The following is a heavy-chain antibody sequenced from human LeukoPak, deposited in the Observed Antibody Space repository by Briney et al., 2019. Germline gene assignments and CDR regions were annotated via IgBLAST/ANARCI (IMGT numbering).Heavy chain of an antibody. Sequence: GGSLRLSCAPSGFTFNIYWMQWVRQVPGKGLVWVSRIDCNGGGGTYADSVKGRFTTSRDNDNNTMYLQTDILGDGDISLYYCGNAKYSSRWSLDYWGQGALVTVSS. J-gene: IGHJ4*02. D-gene: IGHD6-13*01. CDR1: GFTFNIYW. CDR3: GNAKYSSRWSLDY. V-gene: IGHV3-74*03. CDR2: IDCNGGGG.